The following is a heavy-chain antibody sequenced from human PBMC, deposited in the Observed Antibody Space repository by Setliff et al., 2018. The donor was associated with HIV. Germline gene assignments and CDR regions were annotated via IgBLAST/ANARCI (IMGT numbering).Heavy chain of an antibody. CDR1: GFTFSAYV. Sequence: GGFLRLSCAASGFTFSAYVMSWIRQAPGKGPEWVSAISARSDYTYAADSMKGRFTISRDNSKNTLYLQMNSLRAEDTAIYYCAPIRDGYNYFFDQWGQGTLVTVS. J-gene: IGHJ4*02. CDR3: APIRDGYNYFFDQ. V-gene: IGHV3-23*01. CDR2: ISARSDYT. D-gene: IGHD5-12*01.